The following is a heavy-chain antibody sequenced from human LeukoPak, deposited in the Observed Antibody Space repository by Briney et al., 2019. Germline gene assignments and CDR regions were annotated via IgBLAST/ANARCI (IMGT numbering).Heavy chain of an antibody. CDR2: MYYSGST. D-gene: IGHD5-12*01. CDR1: GGSISSYY. J-gene: IGHJ4*02. Sequence: SETLSLTCTVSGGSISSYYWSWIRQPPGKGLEWIGYMYYSGSTNYSPSLKSRVTISLDTPKNQFSLRLNSVTAADTAVYYCARGVAGYGPYDYWGQGTLVTVSS. V-gene: IGHV4-59*01. CDR3: ARGVAGYGPYDY.